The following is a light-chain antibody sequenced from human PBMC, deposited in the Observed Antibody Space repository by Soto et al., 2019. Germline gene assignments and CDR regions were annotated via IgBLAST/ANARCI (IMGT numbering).Light chain of an antibody. Sequence: DIQMTQSPSTLSASVGDRVTITCRASQSISTWLAWYQQKPGKAPKVLIYQASGLTSGVPSRFIGGGSVTEFTLTISGLQPDDFANYYRQQYKIYPFTFGPGTKV. CDR2: QAS. V-gene: IGKV1-5*03. J-gene: IGKJ3*01. CDR1: QSISTW. CDR3: QQYKIYPFT.